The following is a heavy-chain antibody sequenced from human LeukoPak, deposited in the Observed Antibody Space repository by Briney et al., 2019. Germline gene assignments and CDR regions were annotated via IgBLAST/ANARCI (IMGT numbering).Heavy chain of an antibody. V-gene: IGHV3-30-3*01. CDR2: ISYDGSNK. CDR3: ARGGAYSSGWYFDY. J-gene: IGHJ4*02. CDR1: GFTFSSYA. D-gene: IGHD6-19*01. Sequence: GRSLRVSCAASGFTFSSYAMHWVRQAPGKGLEWVAVISYDGSNKYYADSVKGRFTISRDNSKNTLYLQMNSLRAEDTAVYYCARGGAYSSGWYFDYWGQGTLVTVSS.